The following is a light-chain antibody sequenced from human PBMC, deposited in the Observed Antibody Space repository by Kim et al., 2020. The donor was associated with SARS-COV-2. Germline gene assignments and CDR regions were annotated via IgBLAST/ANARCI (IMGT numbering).Light chain of an antibody. J-gene: IGKJ5*01. CDR1: QSVSIN. V-gene: IGKV3-15*01. CDR3: RQYNTWPPIT. Sequence: EIVMTQSPATLSVSPGERATLSCRASQSVSINLAWYRQKPGQAPRLLIYGASIRATGIPDRFSGSGSGTEFTLTISSLQSEDFAVYYCRQYNTWPPITFGQGTRLEIK. CDR2: GAS.